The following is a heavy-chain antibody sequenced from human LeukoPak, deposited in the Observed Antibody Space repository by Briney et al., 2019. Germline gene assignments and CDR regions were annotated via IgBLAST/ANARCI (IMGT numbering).Heavy chain of an antibody. CDR1: GGTFSSYA. CDR2: INPNSGGT. D-gene: IGHD3-10*01. J-gene: IGHJ6*02. Sequence: ASVKVSCKASGGTFSSYAISWVRQAPGQGLEWMGWINPNSGGTNYAQKFQGRVTMTRDTSISTAYMELSRLRSDDTAVYYCARVAIYYYGSGHMDVWGQGTTVTVSS. CDR3: ARVAIYYYGSGHMDV. V-gene: IGHV1-2*02.